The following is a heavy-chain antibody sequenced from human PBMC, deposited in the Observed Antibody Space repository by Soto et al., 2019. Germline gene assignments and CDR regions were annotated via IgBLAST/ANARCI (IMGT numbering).Heavy chain of an antibody. Sequence: ASGKVSWKASGFTFTGYYLHWVRQAPGQGPEWMGWINPNSGGTKYAQKFQGWVTMTRDTSITTAYMELSNLRSDDTAVYYCARDQGAWPYNWFDFWGQGTLVTVSS. CDR2: INPNSGGT. J-gene: IGHJ5*01. CDR3: ARDQGAWPYNWFDF. V-gene: IGHV1-2*04. CDR1: GFTFTGYY.